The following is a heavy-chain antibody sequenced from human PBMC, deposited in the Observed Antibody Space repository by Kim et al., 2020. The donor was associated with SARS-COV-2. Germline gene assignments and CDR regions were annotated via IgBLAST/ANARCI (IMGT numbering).Heavy chain of an antibody. CDR1: GGSFSGYY. J-gene: IGHJ4*02. Sequence: ETLSLTCAVYGGSFSGYYWSWIRQPPGKGLEWIGEINHSGSTNYNPSLKSRVTISVDTSKNQFSLKLSSVTAADTAVYYCARGRLSYYGYWGQGTLVTVSS. V-gene: IGHV4-34*01. D-gene: IGHD1-26*01. CDR2: INHSGST. CDR3: ARGRLSYYGY.